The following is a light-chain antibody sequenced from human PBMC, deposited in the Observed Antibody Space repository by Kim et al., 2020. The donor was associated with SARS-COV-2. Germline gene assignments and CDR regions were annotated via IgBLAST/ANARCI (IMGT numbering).Light chain of an antibody. CDR1: SSNIGAGYD. CDR3: QSYDSGLSGSV. V-gene: IGLV1-40*01. J-gene: IGLJ2*01. CDR2: GNN. Sequence: QSVLTQPPSVSGAPGQRVTISCTGSSSNIGAGYDVNWYQQLPATAPKLLIYGNNNRPSGVPDRFSGSKSGTSASLAITGLQAEDEADYYCQSYDSGLSGSVFGGGTQLTVL.